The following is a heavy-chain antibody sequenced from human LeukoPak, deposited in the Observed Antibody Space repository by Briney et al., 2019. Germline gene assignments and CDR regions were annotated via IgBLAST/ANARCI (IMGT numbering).Heavy chain of an antibody. CDR2: INHSGST. Sequence: SETLSLTCNVSGVSIATHYWSWIRQSPGKGLEWIGEINHSGSTNYNPSLKSRVTISVDTSKNQFSLKLSSVTAADTAVYYCARGPTTIFDYWGQGTLVTVSS. J-gene: IGHJ4*02. CDR3: ARGPTTIFDY. D-gene: IGHD5-12*01. CDR1: GVSIATHY. V-gene: IGHV4-34*01.